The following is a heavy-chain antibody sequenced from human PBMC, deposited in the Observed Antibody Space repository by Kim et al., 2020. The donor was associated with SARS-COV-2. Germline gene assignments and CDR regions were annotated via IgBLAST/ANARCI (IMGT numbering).Heavy chain of an antibody. CDR3: AKDGGNGWFLSGDPFEY. D-gene: IGHD6-19*01. Sequence: VKGRFTISRDNSKNTLHMQMNSLRAEDTAVYYCAKDGGNGWFLSGDPFEYWGQGTLVTVAS. J-gene: IGHJ4*02. V-gene: IGHV3-23*01.